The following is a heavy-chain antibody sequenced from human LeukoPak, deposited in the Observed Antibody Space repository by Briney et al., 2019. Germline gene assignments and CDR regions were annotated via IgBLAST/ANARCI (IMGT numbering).Heavy chain of an antibody. J-gene: IGHJ4*02. D-gene: IGHD6-19*01. V-gene: IGHV4-59*01. CDR2: IYYSGST. CDR3: ARVVSVAVASTRSKVFDY. CDR1: GGSISSYC. Sequence: SETLSLTCTLSGGSISSYCWRWIRQPPGKGLEWIGYIYYSGSTNYNPSRKSRVTISVDKSKNQFSLKLTSVTAADTAVYYGARVVSVAVASTRSKVFDYWGQGTLVTVSS.